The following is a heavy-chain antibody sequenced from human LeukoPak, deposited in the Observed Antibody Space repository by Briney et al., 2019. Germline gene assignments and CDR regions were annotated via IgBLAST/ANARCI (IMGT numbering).Heavy chain of an antibody. CDR1: GFTFSSYA. CDR2: ISSSGSTI. J-gene: IGHJ4*02. CDR3: ARAPYYYDSSGYYFPY. D-gene: IGHD3-22*01. V-gene: IGHV3-48*03. Sequence: GGSLRLSCAASGFTFSSYAMSWVRQAPGKGLEWVSYISSSGSTIYYADSVKGRFTISRDNAKNSLYLQMNSLRAEDTTVYYCARAPYYYDSSGYYFPYWGQGTLVTVSS.